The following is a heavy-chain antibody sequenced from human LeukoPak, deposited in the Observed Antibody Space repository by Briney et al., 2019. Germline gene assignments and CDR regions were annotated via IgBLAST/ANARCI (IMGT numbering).Heavy chain of an antibody. D-gene: IGHD3-10*01. CDR3: AKGSYGSGSYYYFDH. V-gene: IGHV3-30*18. J-gene: IGHJ4*02. CDR2: ISYDGSNK. Sequence: PGGSLRLSCAASGFTFSSYGMHWVRQAPGKGLEWVAVISYDGSNKYYADSVKGRFTISRDNSKKTLYLQMNSLRAEDTAVYYCAKGSYGSGSYYYFDHWGQGTLVTVSS. CDR1: GFTFSSYG.